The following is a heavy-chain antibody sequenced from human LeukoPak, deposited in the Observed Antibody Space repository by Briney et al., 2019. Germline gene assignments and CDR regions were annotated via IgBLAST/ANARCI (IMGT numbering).Heavy chain of an antibody. CDR2: IRYDGSNK. CDR3: AKDSDGYCSSTSCYTSPDY. Sequence: GGSLRLSCAASGFTFSSYGMHWVRQAPGKGLEWVAFIRYDGSNKYYADSVKGRFTISRDNSKNTLYLQMNSLRAEDTAVYYCAKDSDGYCSSTSCYTSPDYWGQGTLVTVSS. CDR1: GFTFSSYG. J-gene: IGHJ4*02. D-gene: IGHD2-2*02. V-gene: IGHV3-30*02.